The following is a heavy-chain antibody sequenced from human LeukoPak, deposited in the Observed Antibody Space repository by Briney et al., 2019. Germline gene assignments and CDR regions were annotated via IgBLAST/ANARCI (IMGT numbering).Heavy chain of an antibody. J-gene: IGHJ4*02. V-gene: IGHV3-21*01. CDR3: ARAYWTCSRTNGVCYLDY. D-gene: IGHD2-8*01. CDR2: ISSSRSDI. Sequence: PGGSLRLSCAASGFTFSSYSMNWVREAPGKGLEWVSSISSSRSDIYYADSVKGRFTISRDNAKNSLYLQMNSLRAEDTAVYYCARAYWTCSRTNGVCYLDYWGQGTLVTVSS. CDR1: GFTFSSYS.